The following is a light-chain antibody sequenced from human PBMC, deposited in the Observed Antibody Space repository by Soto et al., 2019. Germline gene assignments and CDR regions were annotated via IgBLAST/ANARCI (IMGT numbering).Light chain of an antibody. V-gene: IGKV1-5*01. CDR2: DAS. CDR3: QQYNSYSAT. Sequence: DIQMTQSPSTLSASVGDRVTITCRASQSISSWLAWYQQKPGKAPKLLIYDASSLESGVPSRFSGSGSGTEFTLPISSLQTDDFATYYCQQYNSYSATFGQGTKVEIK. J-gene: IGKJ1*01. CDR1: QSISSW.